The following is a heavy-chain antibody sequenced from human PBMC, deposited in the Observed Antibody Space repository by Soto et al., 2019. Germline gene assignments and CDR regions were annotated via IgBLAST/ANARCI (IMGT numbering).Heavy chain of an antibody. CDR3: AKVRGSSGWYPSYFDY. D-gene: IGHD6-19*01. Sequence: LRLSCAASGFTFSSYAMSWVRQAPGKGLEWVSAISGSGGSTYYADSVKGRFTISRDNSKNTLYLQMNSLRAEDTAVYYCAKVRGSSGWYPSYFDYWGQGTLVTVSS. J-gene: IGHJ4*02. V-gene: IGHV3-23*01. CDR1: GFTFSSYA. CDR2: ISGSGGST.